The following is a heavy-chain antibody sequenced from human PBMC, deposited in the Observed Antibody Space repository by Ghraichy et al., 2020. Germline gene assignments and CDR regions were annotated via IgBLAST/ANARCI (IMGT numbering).Heavy chain of an antibody. CDR1: GGSISSSNW. Sequence: SETLSLTCAVSGGSISSSNWWSWVRQPPGKGLEWIGEIYHSGSTNYNPSLKSRVTISVDKSKNQFSLKLSSVTAADTAVYYCARDQGVVVPAALVDWGQGTLVTVSS. V-gene: IGHV4-4*02. D-gene: IGHD2-2*01. J-gene: IGHJ4*02. CDR3: ARDQGVVVPAALVD. CDR2: IYHSGST.